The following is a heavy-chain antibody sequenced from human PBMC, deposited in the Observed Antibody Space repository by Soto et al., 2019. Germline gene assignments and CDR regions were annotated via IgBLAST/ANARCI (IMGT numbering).Heavy chain of an antibody. V-gene: IGHV5-51*01. J-gene: IGHJ3*02. CDR3: ARVDIVLMVYADAFDI. Sequence: GESLKISCKGSGYSFTSYWIGWVRQMPGKGLEWMGIIYPGDSDTRYSPSFQGQVTISADKSISTAYLQWSSLKASDTAMYYCARVDIVLMVYADAFDIWGQGTMVNVSS. CDR2: IYPGDSDT. D-gene: IGHD2-8*01. CDR1: GYSFTSYW.